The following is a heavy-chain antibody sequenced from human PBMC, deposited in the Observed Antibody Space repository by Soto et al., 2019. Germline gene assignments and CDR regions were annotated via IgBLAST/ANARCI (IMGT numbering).Heavy chain of an antibody. D-gene: IGHD2-2*01. Sequence: GGSLRLSCAASGFPFSIYAMSWVRQAPGKGLEWVSAISGSGGSTYYADSVKGRFTISRDNSKNTLYLQMNSLRAEDTAVYYCAKDSRYCSSTICSPFDYWGQGTLVTIFS. J-gene: IGHJ4*02. V-gene: IGHV3-23*01. CDR1: GFPFSIYA. CDR2: ISGSGGST. CDR3: AKDSRYCSSTICSPFDY.